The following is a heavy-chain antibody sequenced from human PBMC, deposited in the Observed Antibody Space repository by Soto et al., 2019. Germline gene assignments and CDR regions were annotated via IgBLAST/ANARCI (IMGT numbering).Heavy chain of an antibody. Sequence: SETLSLTCTVSGGSISSGDYYWSWIRQPPGKGLEWIGYIYYSGSTYYNPSLKSRVTISVDTSKNQFSLKLSSVTAADTAVYYCARAPTYYYDSSGTSAWFDPWGQGTLVTVPQ. CDR2: IYYSGST. J-gene: IGHJ5*02. CDR3: ARAPTYYYDSSGTSAWFDP. D-gene: IGHD3-22*01. V-gene: IGHV4-30-4*01. CDR1: GGSISSGDYY.